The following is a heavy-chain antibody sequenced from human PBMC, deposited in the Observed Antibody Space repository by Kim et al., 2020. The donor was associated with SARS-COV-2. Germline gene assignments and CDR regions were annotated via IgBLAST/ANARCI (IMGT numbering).Heavy chain of an antibody. D-gene: IGHD5-18*01. Sequence: SETLSLTCAVYGGSFSGYYWSWIRQPPGKGLEWIGEINHSGSTNYNPSLKSRVTISVDTSKNQFSLKLSSVTAADTAVYYCARLADTAMVKVMVSEIPSYYYYGMDVWGQGTTVTVSS. J-gene: IGHJ6*02. CDR3: ARLADTAMVKVMVSEIPSYYYYGMDV. V-gene: IGHV4-34*01. CDR2: INHSGST. CDR1: GGSFSGYY.